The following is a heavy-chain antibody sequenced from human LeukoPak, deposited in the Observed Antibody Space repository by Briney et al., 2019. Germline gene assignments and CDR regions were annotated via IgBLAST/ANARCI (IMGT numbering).Heavy chain of an antibody. D-gene: IGHD3-10*01. CDR2: IKQDGSEK. CDR3: AKTRGSGPFDY. Sequence: GGSLRLSCAASRFTFSSYWMSWVRQAPGKGLEWVANIKQDGSEKYYVDSVKGRFTISRDNSKNTLYLQMNNLRAEDTAVYYCAKTRGSGPFDYWGQGTLVTVSS. J-gene: IGHJ4*02. CDR1: RFTFSSYW. V-gene: IGHV3-7*03.